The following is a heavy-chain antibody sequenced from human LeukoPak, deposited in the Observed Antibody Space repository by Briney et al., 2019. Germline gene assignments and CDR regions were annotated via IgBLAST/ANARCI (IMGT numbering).Heavy chain of an antibody. V-gene: IGHV3-30-3*01. CDR2: ISYDGSNK. J-gene: IGHJ6*02. CDR3: AREPSYDYGDYPSYGMDV. Sequence: GGSLRLSCAASGFTFSSYAMSWVRQAPGKGLEWVAVISYDGSNKYYADSVKGRFTISRDNSKNTLFLQMNSLRAEDTAVYYCAREPSYDYGDYPSYGMDVWGQGTTVTVSS. D-gene: IGHD4-17*01. CDR1: GFTFSSYA.